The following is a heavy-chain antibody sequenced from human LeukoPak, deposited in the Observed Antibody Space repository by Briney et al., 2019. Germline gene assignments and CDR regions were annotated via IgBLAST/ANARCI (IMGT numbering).Heavy chain of an antibody. D-gene: IGHD3-22*01. CDR2: ISGSGGST. J-gene: IGHJ4*02. V-gene: IGHV3-23*01. CDR3: ANKPYYYDSSGYSD. Sequence: GSLRLSCAASGFTFTTYGMSWVRQAPGKGLEWVSAISGSGGSTYYADSVKGRFTISRDNSKNTLYLQMNSLRAEDTAVYYCANKPYYYDSSGYSDWGQGTLVTVSS. CDR1: GFTFTTYG.